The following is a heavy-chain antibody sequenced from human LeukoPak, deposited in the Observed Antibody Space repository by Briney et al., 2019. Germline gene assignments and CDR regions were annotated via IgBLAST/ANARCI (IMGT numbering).Heavy chain of an antibody. V-gene: IGHV1-18*01. CDR3: ARSPPRSSRYYYYGMDV. CDR2: INAYNGNT. CDR1: GYTFTSYG. J-gene: IGHJ6*02. Sequence: ASVKVSCKASGYTFTSYGISWVRQAPGQGLEWMGWINAYNGNTNYAQKLQGRVTMTTDTSTSTAYMELRSLRSDDTAVYYCARSPPRSSRYYYYGMDVWGQGTTVTVSS.